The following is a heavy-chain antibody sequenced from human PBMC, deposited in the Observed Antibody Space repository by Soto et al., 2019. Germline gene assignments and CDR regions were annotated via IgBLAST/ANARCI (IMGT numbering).Heavy chain of an antibody. Sequence: LSRYLISCRSLTKKQGLEWMGWISAYNGNTNYAQKLQGRVTMTTDTSTSTAYMELRSLRSDDTAVYYCARITDRNYYDSSGAKEYFQHWGQGTLVTVSS. CDR3: ARITDRNYYDSSGAKEYFQH. CDR1: LSRYL. D-gene: IGHD3-22*01. CDR2: ISAYNGNT. V-gene: IGHV1-18*01. J-gene: IGHJ1*01.